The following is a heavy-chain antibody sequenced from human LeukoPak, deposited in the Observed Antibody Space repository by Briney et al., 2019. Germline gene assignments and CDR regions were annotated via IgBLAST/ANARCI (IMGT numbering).Heavy chain of an antibody. J-gene: IGHJ6*03. Sequence: PSETLSLTCTVSGDSISTSNSYWGWIRQPPGKGLEWIGTIYHSGSTYYNPSLKSRVTISVDASKNQFSLKLSSVTAADTAVYYCARTTEGGYGYFYYYYMDVWGKGTTVTISS. CDR3: ARTTEGGYGYFYYYYMDV. D-gene: IGHD2-15*01. V-gene: IGHV4-39*07. CDR1: GDSISTSNSY. CDR2: IYHSGST.